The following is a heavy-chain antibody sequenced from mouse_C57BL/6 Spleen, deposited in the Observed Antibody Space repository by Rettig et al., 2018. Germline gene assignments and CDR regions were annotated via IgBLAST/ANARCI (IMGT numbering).Heavy chain of an antibody. J-gene: IGHJ2*01. Sequence: QKFKGKATLTVDKSSSTAYMELRSLTSEDSAVYYCAREGTYYFDYWGQGTTLTVSS. V-gene: IGHV1-26*01. CDR3: AREGTYYFDY.